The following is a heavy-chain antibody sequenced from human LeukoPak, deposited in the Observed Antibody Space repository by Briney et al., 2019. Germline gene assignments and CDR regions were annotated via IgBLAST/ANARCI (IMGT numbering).Heavy chain of an antibody. CDR3: AKLPEGARYFDY. CDR1: RFTFSRYG. J-gene: IGHJ4*02. D-gene: IGHD1-26*01. V-gene: IGHV3-30*02. Sequence: GGSLRLSCAASRFTFSRYGMHWVRQAPGKGLEWVAFIEYDGSSADYADSVKGRFTISRDNSNNLLYLQMNSLRAEDTAVYYCAKLPEGARYFDYWGQGTLVTVSS. CDR2: IEYDGSSA.